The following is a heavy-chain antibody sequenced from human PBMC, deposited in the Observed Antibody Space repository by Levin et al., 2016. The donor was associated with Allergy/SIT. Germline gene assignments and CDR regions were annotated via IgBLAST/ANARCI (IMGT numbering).Heavy chain of an antibody. D-gene: IGHD6-13*01. V-gene: IGHV5-51*01. Sequence: GGSLRLSCKGSGYSFTSYWIGWVRQMPGKGLEWMGIIYPGDSDTRYSPSFQGQVTISADKSISTAYLQWSSLKASDTAMYYCARHWGRNKAAALPWQWGQGTLVTVSS. CDR3: ARHWGRNKAAALPWQ. J-gene: IGHJ4*02. CDR1: GYSFTSYW. CDR2: IYPGDSDT.